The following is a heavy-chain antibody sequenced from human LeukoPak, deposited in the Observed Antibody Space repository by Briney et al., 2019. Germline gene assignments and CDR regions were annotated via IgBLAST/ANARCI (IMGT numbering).Heavy chain of an antibody. CDR2: ISYDGSNK. V-gene: IGHV3-30*01. D-gene: IGHD3-22*01. CDR1: GFTFSSYA. CDR3: ARDPEYYYDSSGYPQYYFDY. J-gene: IGHJ4*02. Sequence: GGSLRLSCAASGFTFSSYAMHWVCQAPGKGLEWVAVISYDGSNKYYEDSVKGRFTISRDNSKNTLYLQMNSLRAEDTAVYYCARDPEYYYDSSGYPQYYFDYWGQGTLVTVSS.